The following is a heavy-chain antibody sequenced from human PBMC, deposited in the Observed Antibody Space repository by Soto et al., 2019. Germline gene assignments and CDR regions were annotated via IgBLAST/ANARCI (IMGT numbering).Heavy chain of an antibody. CDR1: GFTFDNYW. Sequence: EVQLAESGGGLVQPGGSLRLSCTASGFTFDNYWMTWVRQAPGKELERVANIKVDGSEKYYVDSVKGRFIISRDNAKNSQYLQMNSLRAEDTAVYYCARDRGWQTFDYWGQGTLVTVSS. V-gene: IGHV3-7*03. CDR3: ARDRGWQTFDY. J-gene: IGHJ4*02. D-gene: IGHD3-10*01. CDR2: IKVDGSEK.